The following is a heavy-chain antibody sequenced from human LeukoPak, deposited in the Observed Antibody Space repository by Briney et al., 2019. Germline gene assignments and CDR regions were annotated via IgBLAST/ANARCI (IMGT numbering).Heavy chain of an antibody. CDR3: ARDEAIFGAGYYYGMDV. CDR1: GGSISSGGHY. CDR2: INYSGST. J-gene: IGHJ6*02. Sequence: SETLSLTCTVSGGSISSGGHYWSWIRQHPGTGLEWIGYINYSGSTYYNPSLKSRISISVGTSQNQFSLKLSSVTAADTAVYYCARDEAIFGAGYYYGMDVWGQGTTVTVSS. D-gene: IGHD3-3*01. V-gene: IGHV4-31*03.